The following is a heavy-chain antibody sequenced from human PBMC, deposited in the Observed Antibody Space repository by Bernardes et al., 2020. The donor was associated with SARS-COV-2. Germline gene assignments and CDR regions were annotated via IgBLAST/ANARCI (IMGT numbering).Heavy chain of an antibody. CDR3: VWRFCGVSGACGKFYGMGV. D-gene: IGHD2-21*01. V-gene: IGHV3-33*01. CDR2: IWYDGSTK. CDR1: GFTFTTYG. J-gene: IGHJ6*04. Sequence: GGSLRLSCAASGFTFTTYGMHWVRRAPDKGLEWVAVIWYDGSTKYYADSVKGRFTISRENSKNILYLQMNSLRVEDTAVYYCVWRFCGVSGACGKFYGMGVGGKGTTATVYS.